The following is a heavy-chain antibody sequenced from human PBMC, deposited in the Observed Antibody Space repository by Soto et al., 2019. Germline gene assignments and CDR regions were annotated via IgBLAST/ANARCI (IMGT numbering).Heavy chain of an antibody. D-gene: IGHD3-3*01. J-gene: IGHJ5*02. CDR3: ARGFTIFGVVIIRNWFDP. V-gene: IGHV4-34*01. CDR2: INHSGST. Sequence: SETLSLTCAVYGGSFSGYYWSWIRQPPGKGLEWIGEINHSGSTNYNPSLKSRVTISVDTSKNQFSLKLSSVTAADTAVYYCARGFTIFGVVIIRNWFDPWGQGTLVTVSS. CDR1: GGSFSGYY.